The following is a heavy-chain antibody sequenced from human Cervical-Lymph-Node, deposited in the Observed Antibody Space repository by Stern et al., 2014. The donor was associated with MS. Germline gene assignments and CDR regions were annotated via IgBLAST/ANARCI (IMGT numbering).Heavy chain of an antibody. J-gene: IGHJ4*02. CDR3: ARQTTAWASDV. Sequence: QLVQSGAELIRPGESLKISCKGSGFKFSIYWIAWVRQMPGKGLDWLGIIYPGDSETRYTPSFQGQVTTSADKSTRTAYLQWSSLNASDTAMYFCARQTTAWASDVWGQGTLVTVSS. CDR2: IYPGDSET. CDR1: GFKFSIYW. V-gene: IGHV5-51*01. D-gene: IGHD1-14*01.